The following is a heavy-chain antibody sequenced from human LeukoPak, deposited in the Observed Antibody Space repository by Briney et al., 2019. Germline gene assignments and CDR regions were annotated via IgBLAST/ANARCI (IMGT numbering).Heavy chain of an antibody. CDR3: ARDPYSYCSSTSCQYYYYYYGMDV. CDR2: ISYDGSNK. CDR1: GFTFSSYA. D-gene: IGHD2-2*01. Sequence: GGSLRLSCAASGFTFSSYAMHWVRQAPGKGLEWVAVISYDGSNKYYADSVKGRFTISRDNSKNTLYLQMNSLRDEDTAVYYCARDPYSYCSSTSCQYYYYYYGMDVWGQGTTVTVSS. J-gene: IGHJ6*02. V-gene: IGHV3-30-3*01.